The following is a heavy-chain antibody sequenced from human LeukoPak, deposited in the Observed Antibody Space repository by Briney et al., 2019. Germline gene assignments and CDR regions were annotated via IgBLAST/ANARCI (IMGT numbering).Heavy chain of an antibody. CDR1: GYSFTSYW. D-gene: IGHD3-10*01. CDR3: AREELRATDWYFDL. J-gene: IGHJ2*01. V-gene: IGHV1-69*05. Sequence: GGSLRLSCKGSGYSFTSYWIGWVRQAPGQGLEWMRGIIPIFGTANYAQKFQGRVTITTDESTSTAYMELSSLRSEDTAVYYCAREELRATDWYFDLWGRGTLVTVSS. CDR2: IIPIFGTA.